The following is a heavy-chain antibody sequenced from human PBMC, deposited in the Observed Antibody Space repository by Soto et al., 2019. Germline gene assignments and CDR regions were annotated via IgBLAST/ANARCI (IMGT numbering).Heavy chain of an antibody. D-gene: IGHD3-3*01. Sequence: QLQLQESGPGLVKPSETLSLICTVSGDSISSGRYHWGWIRQPPGKGLEFIATIHYTGNTHYNPSLRSRVTTFVDTSKSQFSLRLSSVTAADTAVYYCARADGFGVVTPFIDYWGQGTLVTVSS. J-gene: IGHJ4*02. CDR1: GDSISSGRYH. CDR3: ARADGFGVVTPFIDY. CDR2: IHYTGNT. V-gene: IGHV4-39*01.